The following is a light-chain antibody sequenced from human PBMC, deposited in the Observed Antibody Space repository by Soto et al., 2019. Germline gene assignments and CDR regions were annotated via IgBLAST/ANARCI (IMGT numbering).Light chain of an antibody. V-gene: IGKV3D-20*02. CDR3: QQRHMWPIT. Sequence: IVLPHSPGTLSLSPGERATLSCRASQRVSSSYLAWYQQKPGQAPRLLIYGASTRATGIPARFSGSGSGTDFTLTISSLEPEDSAVYYCQQRHMWPITFGQGTRLEIK. J-gene: IGKJ5*01. CDR2: GAS. CDR1: QRVSSSY.